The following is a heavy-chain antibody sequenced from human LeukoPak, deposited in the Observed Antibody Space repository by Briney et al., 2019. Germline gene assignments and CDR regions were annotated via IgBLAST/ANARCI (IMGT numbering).Heavy chain of an antibody. CDR2: IHRSGST. CDR3: AREIVGGFNPGAY. CDR1: PDSTTSNFW. D-gene: IGHD1-14*01. J-gene: IGHJ4*02. Sequence: PSETLSLTCTVSPDSTTSNFWSWVRQPPGKGLEWIGEIHRSGSTNYNPSLQSRVTISIDRSKNQIALEFSSVTAADTAVYYCAREIVGGFNPGAYWGQGTLVTVSS. V-gene: IGHV4-4*02.